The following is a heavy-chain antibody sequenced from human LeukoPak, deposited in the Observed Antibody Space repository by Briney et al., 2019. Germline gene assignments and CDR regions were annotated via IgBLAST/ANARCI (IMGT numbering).Heavy chain of an antibody. J-gene: IGHJ4*02. V-gene: IGHV3-7*01. CDR1: GFTFSSLD. Sequence: GSLRLSCVASGFTFSSLDMNWVRQTPGQGLECVASIKPDGGEKDYVESVRGRVTISRDNAKSSLYLQMSSLRAEDTAVYFCSSMSSTRHYWGQGTILNVPS. CDR3: SSMSSTRHY. D-gene: IGHD2-2*01. CDR2: IKPDGGEK.